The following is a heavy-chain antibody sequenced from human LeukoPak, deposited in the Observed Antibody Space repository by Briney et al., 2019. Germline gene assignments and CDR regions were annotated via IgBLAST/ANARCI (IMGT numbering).Heavy chain of an antibody. J-gene: IGHJ4*02. CDR2: IYTSGST. CDR1: DGSISSGSYY. Sequence: PSQTLSLTCTVSDGSISSGSYYWSWIRQSAGKGLEWIGRIYTSGSTNYNPSLKSRVTISVDTSKNQFSLKLTSVTAADTAVYYCARHDEYSSNHVGLDYWGQGTLVTVSS. V-gene: IGHV4-61*02. CDR3: ARHDEYSSNHVGLDY. D-gene: IGHD6-13*01.